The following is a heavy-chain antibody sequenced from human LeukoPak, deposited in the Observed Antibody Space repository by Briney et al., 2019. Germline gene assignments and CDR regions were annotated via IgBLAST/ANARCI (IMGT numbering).Heavy chain of an antibody. Sequence: SQTLSLTCVVSGDSVSSKNGAWNWIRQSPSRGLEWLGRTYYRSKWYNDYAESMEGRMTISQNTSKNQYSLHLNSVTPDDTAVYYCARDFGTTGWHTFDYWGQGTLVTVSS. CDR2: TYYRSKWYN. J-gene: IGHJ4*02. CDR3: ARDFGTTGWHTFDY. V-gene: IGHV6-1*01. D-gene: IGHD6-19*01. CDR1: GDSVSSKNGA.